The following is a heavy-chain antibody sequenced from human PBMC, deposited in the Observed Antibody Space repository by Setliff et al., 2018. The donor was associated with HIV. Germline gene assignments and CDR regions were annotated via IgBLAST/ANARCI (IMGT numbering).Heavy chain of an antibody. CDR3: AKDRWDSGGYYYYGMDV. CDR1: GFIFSSYA. CDR2: IVGSGGST. V-gene: IGHV3-23*01. J-gene: IGHJ6*02. Sequence: GSLRLSCAASGFIFSSYAMSWVRQAPGKGLEWVSAIVGSGGSTYYADSVKGRFTISRDNSKNTLYLQMNSLRAEDTAVYYCAKDRWDSGGYYYYGMDVWGQGTTVTVSS. D-gene: IGHD3-10*01.